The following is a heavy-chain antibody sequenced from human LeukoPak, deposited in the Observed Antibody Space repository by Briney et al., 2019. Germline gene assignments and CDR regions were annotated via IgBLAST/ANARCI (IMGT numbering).Heavy chain of an antibody. V-gene: IGHV1-69*05. CDR3: ARDIGGPRGVWSGYYVPHWFDP. D-gene: IGHD3-3*01. J-gene: IGHJ5*02. CDR2: IIPIFGAA. CDR1: GGTFSSYA. Sequence: SVKVSCKASGGTFSSYAISWVRQAPGQGLEWMGGIIPIFGAANYAQKFQGRVTITTDESTSTAYMELSSLRSEDTAVYYCARDIGGPRGVWSGYYVPHWFDPWGQGTLVTVSS.